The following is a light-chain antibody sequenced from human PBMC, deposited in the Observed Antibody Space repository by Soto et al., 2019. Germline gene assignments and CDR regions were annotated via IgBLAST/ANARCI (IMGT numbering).Light chain of an antibody. CDR2: WAS. Sequence: DIVITQSPDSLAVALGERATINCKSSQIVLSSSNNKNYLAWYQQKPGQPPKLLVFWASTRESGVPDRFSGSGSGTDFTLTIGSLQAEDVAVYYCQQYYTTPAITFGQGTRLEIK. J-gene: IGKJ5*01. CDR3: QQYYTTPAIT. V-gene: IGKV4-1*01. CDR1: QIVLSSSNNKNY.